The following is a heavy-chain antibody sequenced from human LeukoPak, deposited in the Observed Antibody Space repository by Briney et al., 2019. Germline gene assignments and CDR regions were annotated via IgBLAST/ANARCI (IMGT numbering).Heavy chain of an antibody. CDR2: ISHSGST. CDR1: GGSFSGYY. D-gene: IGHD3-16*01. V-gene: IGHV4-34*01. CDR3: ARTRGITRRSYYFDY. J-gene: IGHJ4*02. Sequence: SETLSLTCAVYGGSFSGYYWSWIRQPPGKGLEWIGEISHSGSTNYNPSLKSRVTISVDTSKNQFSLKLSSVTAADTAVYYCARTRGITRRSYYFDYWGQGTLVTVSS.